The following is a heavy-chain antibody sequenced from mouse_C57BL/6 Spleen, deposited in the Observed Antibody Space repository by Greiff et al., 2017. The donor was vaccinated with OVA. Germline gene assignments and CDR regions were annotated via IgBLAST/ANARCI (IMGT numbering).Heavy chain of an antibody. D-gene: IGHD2-4*01. CDR2: FYPGSGSI. J-gene: IGHJ3*01. Sequence: VQVVESGAELVKPGASVKLSCKASGYTFTEYTIHWVKQRSGQGLEWIGWFYPGSGSIKYNEKFKDKATLTADKSSSTVYMELSRLTSEDSAVYFCARREEGYYDYDGAWFAYWGQGTLVTVSA. V-gene: IGHV1-62-2*01. CDR1: GYTFTEYT. CDR3: ARREEGYYDYDGAWFAY.